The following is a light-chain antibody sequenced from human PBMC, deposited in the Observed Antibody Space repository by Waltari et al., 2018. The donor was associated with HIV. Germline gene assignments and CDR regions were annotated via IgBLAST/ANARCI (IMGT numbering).Light chain of an antibody. V-gene: IGLV2-23*02. CDR3: CSYAGSSTLV. Sequence: QSALTQPASVSGSPGQSITISCTGTSSDVGTYNLVSWYQQHPGKAPKLMVYEVNSRPSGVSNRFSGSKSGNTASLTISGLQAEDEADYYCCSYAGSSTLVFGGGTKVTVL. J-gene: IGLJ3*02. CDR1: SSDVGTYNL. CDR2: EVN.